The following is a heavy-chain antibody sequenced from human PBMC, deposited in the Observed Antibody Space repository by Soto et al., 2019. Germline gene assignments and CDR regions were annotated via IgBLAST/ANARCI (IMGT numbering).Heavy chain of an antibody. CDR1: GFSLSTSGMC. Sequence: SGPTLVNPTQTLTLTCTFSGFSLSTSGMCVSWIRQPPGKALEWLALIHWNEDKYYRTSLKTRLTISKDTSKNQVVLTMTSMDPVDTATYYCTRSQGTGPPDYYYYYGMDVWGQGTTVTVSS. CDR3: TRSQGTGPPDYYYYYGMDV. J-gene: IGHJ6*02. CDR2: IHWNEDK. V-gene: IGHV2-70*01. D-gene: IGHD1-1*01.